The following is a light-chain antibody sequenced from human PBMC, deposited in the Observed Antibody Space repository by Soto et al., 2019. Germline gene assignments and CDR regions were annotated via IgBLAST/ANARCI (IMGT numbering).Light chain of an antibody. J-gene: IGLJ3*02. CDR1: SSDVGEYNY. V-gene: IGLV2-11*01. Sequence: QSVLTQPRSVSGSPGQSVTISCTGSSSDVGEYNYVSWYQHHPGNAPKLMIYDVSKRPSGVPDRFSGSKSGNTASLTISGVQAEDEANYYCFSYAGSRVFGGGTKLTVL. CDR3: FSYAGSRV. CDR2: DVS.